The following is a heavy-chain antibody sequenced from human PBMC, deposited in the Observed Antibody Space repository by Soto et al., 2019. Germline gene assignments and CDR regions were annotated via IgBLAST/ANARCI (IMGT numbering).Heavy chain of an antibody. V-gene: IGHV1-18*01. CDR3: VRDDITVPGTVDY. CDR2: ISAYNGNT. J-gene: IGHJ4*02. CDR1: GYTFFNYG. Sequence: ASVKVSCKASGYTFFNYGIDWVRQAPGQGLEWMGWISAYNGNTNYPQKFQGRVTLTTDTSTRTAYMELRSLRSDDTAVYYCVRDDITVPGTVDYWGQGTLVTVSS. D-gene: IGHD6-19*01.